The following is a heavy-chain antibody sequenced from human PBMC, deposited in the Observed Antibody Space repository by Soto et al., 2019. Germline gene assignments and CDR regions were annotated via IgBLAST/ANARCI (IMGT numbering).Heavy chain of an antibody. Sequence: QVQLVQSGAEVKKPGASVKVSCKASGYTFTSYGISWVRQAPGQGLEWMGWISAYNGNTNYAQKLQGRVTMTTDTATSKADMEVRSLRSDDTAVYYCAREESIVGVTAGLYYYCGMDVRGQGTTVTVSS. D-gene: IGHD2-21*02. V-gene: IGHV1-18*01. CDR1: GYTFTSYG. CDR3: AREESIVGVTAGLYYYCGMDV. J-gene: IGHJ6*02. CDR2: ISAYNGNT.